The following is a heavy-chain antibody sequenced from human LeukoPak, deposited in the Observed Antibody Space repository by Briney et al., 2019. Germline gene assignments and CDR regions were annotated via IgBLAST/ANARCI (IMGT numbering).Heavy chain of an antibody. V-gene: IGHV3-74*01. CDR2: INSDGSST. J-gene: IGHJ4*02. CDR3: ALLSEIDY. CDR1: GLTLSSYW. Sequence: GGSLRLSCAASGLTLSSYWMHWVRQAPGKGLVWVSRINSDGSSTSYADSVKGRFTISRGNAKNTLHLQMNSLRAEDTAVYYCALLSEIDYWGQGTLVTVSS. D-gene: IGHD3-16*02.